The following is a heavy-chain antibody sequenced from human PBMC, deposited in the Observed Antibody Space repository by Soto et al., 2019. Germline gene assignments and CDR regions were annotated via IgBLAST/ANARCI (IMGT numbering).Heavy chain of an antibody. CDR2: IYYSGST. Sequence: PSETLSLTCTVSGGSISSYYWSWIRQPPGKGLEWIGYIYYSGSTNYNPSLKSRVTISVDTSKNQFSLKLSSVTAADTAVYYCARGTYYDILTGSNYFDYWGQGTLVTVSS. CDR1: GGSISSYY. CDR3: ARGTYYDILTGSNYFDY. J-gene: IGHJ4*02. D-gene: IGHD3-9*01. V-gene: IGHV4-59*01.